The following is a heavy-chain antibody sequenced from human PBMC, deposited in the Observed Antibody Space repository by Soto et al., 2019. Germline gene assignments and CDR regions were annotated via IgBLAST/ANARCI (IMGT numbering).Heavy chain of an antibody. CDR1: GFTFSDYY. Sequence: QVQLVESGGGLVRPGGSLRLSCAASGFTFSDYYMTWIRQAPGKGLEWVSYITGSSDYTNYADSVKGRFTISRDNVKYSLYLQMNSLRAEDTAVYYCAREYYYGMDVWGQGTTVTVSS. CDR2: ITGSSDYT. CDR3: AREYYYGMDV. J-gene: IGHJ6*02. V-gene: IGHV3-11*05.